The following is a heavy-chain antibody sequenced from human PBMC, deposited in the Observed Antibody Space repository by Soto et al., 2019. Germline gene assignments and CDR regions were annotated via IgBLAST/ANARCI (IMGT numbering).Heavy chain of an antibody. V-gene: IGHV1-3*01. CDR1: GYTFSRYG. Sequence: GASVKVSCKASGYTFSRYGMHWVRQAPGQRLEWMGWINAGNGNPKYSQKFQGRVTITRDTSASTAYMELSSLRSEDTAVYYCARESSSSCHDYWGQGTLVTVSS. J-gene: IGHJ4*02. CDR3: ARESSSSCHDY. D-gene: IGHD6-13*01. CDR2: INAGNGNP.